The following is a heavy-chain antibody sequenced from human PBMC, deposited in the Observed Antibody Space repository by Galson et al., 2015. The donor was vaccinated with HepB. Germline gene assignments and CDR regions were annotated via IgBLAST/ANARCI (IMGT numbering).Heavy chain of an antibody. CDR3: ARSPGIGPYYFDY. V-gene: IGHV3-21*01. J-gene: IGHJ4*02. CDR1: GFTFSTYS. D-gene: IGHD3-10*01. CDR2: ISYGSTYI. Sequence: SLRLSCAASGFTFSTYSMNWFRQAPGKGLEWVSSISYGSTYIYDAASLKGRFTVSRDDAKSSLYLQLNSLRAEDTAVYYCARSPGIGPYYFDYWGQGILVTVSS.